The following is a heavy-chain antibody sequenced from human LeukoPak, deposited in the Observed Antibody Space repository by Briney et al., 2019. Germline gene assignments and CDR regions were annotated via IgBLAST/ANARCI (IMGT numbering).Heavy chain of an antibody. D-gene: IGHD6-13*01. V-gene: IGHV3-23*01. CDR1: GFTFSSHA. CDR3: AKGGAAAGVLYYMDV. CDR2: ISGSGGST. Sequence: GGSLRLSCAASGFTFSSHAMSWVRQAPGKGLEWVSAISGSGGSTYYADSVKGRFTISRDNSKNTLYLQMNSLRAEDTAVYYCAKGGAAAGVLYYMDVWGKGTTVTVSS. J-gene: IGHJ6*03.